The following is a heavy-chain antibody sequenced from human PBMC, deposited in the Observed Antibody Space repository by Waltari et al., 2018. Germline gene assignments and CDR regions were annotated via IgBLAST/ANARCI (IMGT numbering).Heavy chain of an antibody. CDR2: IYTSGST. CDR1: GGSISSYY. D-gene: IGHD3-22*01. Sequence: QVQLQESGPGLVKPSETLSLTCTVAGGSISSYYWSWIRQPAGKGLEWIGRIYTSGSTNYNPSLKSRVTMSVDTSKNQFSLKLSSVTAADTAVYYCISHYYDSSGYSVVDYWGQGTLVTVSS. CDR3: ISHYYDSSGYSVVDY. V-gene: IGHV4-4*07. J-gene: IGHJ4*02.